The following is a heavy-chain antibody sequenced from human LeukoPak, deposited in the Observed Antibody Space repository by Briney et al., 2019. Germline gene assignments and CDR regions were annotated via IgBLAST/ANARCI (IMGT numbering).Heavy chain of an antibody. CDR2: INWNGGTA. Sequence: GGSLRLSCAASGFTFNDYGLSWVRQAPGKGLEWVSGINWNGGTAGYADSVRGRFTISRDNAKNSLYLQTNSLRAEDTAFYYCARNFGGGDRSGPFYWGQGTLVTVSS. J-gene: IGHJ4*02. D-gene: IGHD3-22*01. CDR1: GFTFNDYG. V-gene: IGHV3-20*04. CDR3: ARNFGGGDRSGPFY.